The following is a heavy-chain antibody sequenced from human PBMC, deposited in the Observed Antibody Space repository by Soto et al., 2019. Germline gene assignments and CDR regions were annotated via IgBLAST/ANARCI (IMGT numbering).Heavy chain of an antibody. V-gene: IGHV3-72*01. J-gene: IGHJ4*02. CDR1: GFTFSDHY. CDR2: SRNKANSYST. Sequence: EVQLVESGGGLVQPGGSLRLSCTASGFTFSDHYMDWVRQAPGKGLEWVGRSRNKANSYSTEYAASVKGRFTISRDESMNSLYRHRHSLKTEDTAVYYCARFSGSYSRGLDYWGQGTLVTVSS. CDR3: ARFSGSYSRGLDY. D-gene: IGHD1-26*01.